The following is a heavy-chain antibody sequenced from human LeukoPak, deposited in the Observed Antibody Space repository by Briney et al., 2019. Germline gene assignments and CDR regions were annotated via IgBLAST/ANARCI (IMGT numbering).Heavy chain of an antibody. J-gene: IGHJ4*02. CDR3: ARDLDWLIYDY. V-gene: IGHV3-74*03. Sequence: GGSLRLSCEASGFTFSSYNMHWVRQAPGEGLMWVSRINDDGTDTKYAESVKGRFTISRDNVKNTLYLQMNSLRADDTAMYYCARDLDWLIYDYWGQGSLVAVSS. CDR2: INDDGTDT. CDR1: GFTFSSYN. D-gene: IGHD2-21*01.